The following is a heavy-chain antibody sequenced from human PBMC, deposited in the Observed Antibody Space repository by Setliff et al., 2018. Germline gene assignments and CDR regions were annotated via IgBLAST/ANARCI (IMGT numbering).Heavy chain of an antibody. CDR1: GDSISSGSYY. J-gene: IGHJ4*02. CDR3: ARVADGSGSFYLGFDY. D-gene: IGHD3-10*01. CDR2: IFHSGST. Sequence: PSETLSLTCTVSGDSISSGSYYWNWIRQHPEKGLEWLGYIFHSGSTHYNSSLKSRITISIDTSKNHFSLELNSVTAADSAVYYCARVADGSGSFYLGFDYWGQGILFTVSS. V-gene: IGHV4-31*03.